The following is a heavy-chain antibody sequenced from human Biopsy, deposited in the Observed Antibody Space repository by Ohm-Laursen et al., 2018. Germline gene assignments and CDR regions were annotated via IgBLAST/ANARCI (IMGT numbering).Heavy chain of an antibody. CDR2: VYYTGST. V-gene: IGHV4-59*02. CDR1: GDSVTKYY. D-gene: IGHD3-22*01. Sequence: SDTLSLTCFVSGDSVTKYYWSWIRQPPGKGLEWIGYVYYTGSTDYNPSLQSRVTISVDTSKNHFSLRLRSVTPADTAIYYCARDRGYYSDRTVPGYFDLWGRGTLVTVSS. J-gene: IGHJ2*01. CDR3: ARDRGYYSDRTVPGYFDL.